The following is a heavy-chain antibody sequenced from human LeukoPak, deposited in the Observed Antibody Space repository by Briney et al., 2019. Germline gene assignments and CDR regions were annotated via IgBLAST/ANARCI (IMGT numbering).Heavy chain of an antibody. V-gene: IGHV3-21*01. CDR2: ISSSSSDR. Sequence: PGGSLSLSCSASGFDLSPYTINWGHKPPGKGLEWVASISSSSSDRYYGVSLTGRFTNSRDNAKHTLYLPLGSLRADDTAPYYCARRVATFLSWGQGTLVIVPS. J-gene: IGHJ4*02. CDR1: GFDLSPYT. D-gene: IGHD5-12*01. CDR3: ARRVATFLS.